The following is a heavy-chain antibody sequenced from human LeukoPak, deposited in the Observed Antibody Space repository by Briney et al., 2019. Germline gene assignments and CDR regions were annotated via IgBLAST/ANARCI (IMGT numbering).Heavy chain of an antibody. CDR3: ASGVGYDSSGYYDY. CDR1: GFTFSIYR. Sequence: GGSLRLSCAGYGFTFSIYRMKWVRQAPGKGLEWLSYISSSSSTVYYADSVKGRFTISRDNAKNSLYLQMNSLRAEDTAVYYCASGVGYDSSGYYDYWGQGTLVTVSS. D-gene: IGHD3-22*01. V-gene: IGHV3-48*01. J-gene: IGHJ4*02. CDR2: ISSSSSTV.